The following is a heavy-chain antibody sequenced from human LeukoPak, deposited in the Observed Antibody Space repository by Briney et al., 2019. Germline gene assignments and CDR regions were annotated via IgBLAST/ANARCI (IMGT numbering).Heavy chain of an antibody. Sequence: GGSLRLSCAASGFTFSSYAMSWVRQAPGKGLEWVSAISGRGFSTFYADCVKGRFTISRDNSKNPLYLQMNSLRAEAPPVYYCATEAADNYFDYWGQGTPVTVSS. V-gene: IGHV3-23*01. CDR2: ISGRGFST. CDR1: GFTFSSYA. J-gene: IGHJ4*02. D-gene: IGHD6-13*01. CDR3: ATEAADNYFDY.